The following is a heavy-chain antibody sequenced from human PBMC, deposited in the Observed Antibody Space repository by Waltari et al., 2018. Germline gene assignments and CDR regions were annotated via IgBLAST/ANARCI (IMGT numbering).Heavy chain of an antibody. V-gene: IGHV4-34*01. D-gene: IGHD3-16*01. CDR2: INHSGST. Sequence: QVQLQQWGAGMLKPSETLSLTCAVYGGSFGGYYWSWIRQPPGKGLEWIGEINHSGSTNYNPSLKSRVTISVDTSKNQFSLKLSSVTAADTAVYYCARGLYGVGAFDIWGQGTMVTVSS. J-gene: IGHJ3*02. CDR1: GGSFGGYY. CDR3: ARGLYGVGAFDI.